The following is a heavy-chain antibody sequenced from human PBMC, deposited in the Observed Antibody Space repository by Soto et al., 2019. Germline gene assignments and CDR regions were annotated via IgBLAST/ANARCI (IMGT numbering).Heavy chain of an antibody. Sequence: EGQLVESGGGLVQPGGSLRLSCAVSGFTFSSYEMNWVRQAPGKGLEWVSYISSTASTIYYADSVKGRFTISRDNAKNSLYLQMDSLRAEDTAVYYCASRIVARGYWGQGTLVTVSS. CDR3: ASRIVARGY. J-gene: IGHJ4*02. CDR1: GFTFSSYE. D-gene: IGHD6-6*01. V-gene: IGHV3-48*03. CDR2: ISSTASTI.